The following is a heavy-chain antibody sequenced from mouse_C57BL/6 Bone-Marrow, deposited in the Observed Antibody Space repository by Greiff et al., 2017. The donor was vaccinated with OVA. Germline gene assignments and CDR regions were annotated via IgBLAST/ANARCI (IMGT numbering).Heavy chain of an antibody. CDR2: INPSSGYT. Sequence: QVQLQQSGAELARPGASVKMSCKASGYTFTSYTMHWVKQRPGQGLEWIGYINPSSGYTKYNQKFKDKATLTVDKSSSTAYMELRSLTSEDTAVYYCARWGYYYGSTWFAYWGQGTLVTVSA. J-gene: IGHJ3*01. CDR3: ARWGYYYGSTWFAY. D-gene: IGHD1-1*01. V-gene: IGHV1-4*01. CDR1: GYTFTSYT.